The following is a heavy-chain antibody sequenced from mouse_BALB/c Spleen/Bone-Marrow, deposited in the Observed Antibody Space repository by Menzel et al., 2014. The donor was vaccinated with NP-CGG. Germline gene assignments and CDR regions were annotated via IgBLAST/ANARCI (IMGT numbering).Heavy chain of an antibody. D-gene: IGHD1-1*01. Sequence: EVKLQESGGGLVQPGGSLKLSRAASGFDFSRYWMSWVRQAPGKGLEWIGEINPDSSTINYTPSLKDKFIISRDNAKNTLYLQMSKVRSEDTALYYCSRLYYYGNFAYWGQGTLVTVSA. V-gene: IGHV4-1*02. CDR1: GFDFSRYW. CDR3: SRLYYYGNFAY. J-gene: IGHJ3*01. CDR2: INPDSSTI.